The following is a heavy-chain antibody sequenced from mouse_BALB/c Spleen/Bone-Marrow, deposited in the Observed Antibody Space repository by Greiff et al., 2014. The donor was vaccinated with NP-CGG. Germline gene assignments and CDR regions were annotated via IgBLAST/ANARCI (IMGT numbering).Heavy chain of an antibody. Sequence: VQLKESGGGLVKPGGSLKLSCAASGFTFSSYAMSWVRQTPVKRLEWVATINSGGSYTYYPDSVKGRFTISRDNAKNTLYLQMSSLRSEDTAMYYCARGDWDEAMDYWGQGTSVTVST. D-gene: IGHD4-1*01. CDR2: INSGGSYT. CDR3: ARGDWDEAMDY. J-gene: IGHJ4*01. CDR1: GFTFSSYA. V-gene: IGHV5-9-3*01.